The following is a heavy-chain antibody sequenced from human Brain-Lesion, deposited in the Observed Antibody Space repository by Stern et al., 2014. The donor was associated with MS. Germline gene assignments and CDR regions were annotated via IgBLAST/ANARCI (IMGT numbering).Heavy chain of an antibody. J-gene: IGHJ4*02. CDR1: GYTLTELS. V-gene: IGHV1-24*01. CDR3: ATLSPGAGGNYYRHFDY. Sequence: QVQLLQPGAEVKKPGASVKVSCKVSGYTLTELSMHWVRQAPRKGLEWMGGFDPEDGETIYAQKFQGGVTMTEDTSTDTAYMELSSLRSEDTAVYYCATLSPGAGGNYYRHFDYWGQGTLVTVSS. CDR2: FDPEDGET. D-gene: IGHD1-26*01.